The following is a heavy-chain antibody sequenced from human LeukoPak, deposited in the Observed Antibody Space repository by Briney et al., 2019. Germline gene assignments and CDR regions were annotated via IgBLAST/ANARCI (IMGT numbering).Heavy chain of an antibody. CDR2: IIPVFGTA. D-gene: IGHD3-10*01. J-gene: IGHJ5*02. Sequence: ASVKVSCKASGGTFRNYAISWVRQAPGQGLEWMGGIIPVFGTANYAQKFQGRVTITTDESTSTAYMELGSLRSEDTAVYYCAREVMWQKMVQNNWFDPWGQGTLVTVSS. CDR1: GGTFRNYA. CDR3: AREVMWQKMVQNNWFDP. V-gene: IGHV1-69*05.